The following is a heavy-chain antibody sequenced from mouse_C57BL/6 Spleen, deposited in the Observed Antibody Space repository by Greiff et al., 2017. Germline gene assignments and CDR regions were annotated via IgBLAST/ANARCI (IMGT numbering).Heavy chain of an antibody. J-gene: IGHJ2*01. Sequence: QVQLQQSGAELVRPGASVKLSCKASGYTFTDYYINWVKQRPGQGLEWIARIYPGSGNTYYNEKFKGKATLTAEKSSSTASMQLSSLTSEDSAVYFCASPLYYGWSYGYFDYWGQGTTLTVSS. CDR3: ASPLYYGWSYGYFDY. D-gene: IGHD1-1*01. CDR1: GYTFTDYY. V-gene: IGHV1-76*01. CDR2: IYPGSGNT.